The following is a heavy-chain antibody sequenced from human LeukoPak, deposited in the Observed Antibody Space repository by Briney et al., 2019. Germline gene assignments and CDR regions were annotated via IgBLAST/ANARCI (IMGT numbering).Heavy chain of an antibody. CDR1: GFTVSSYY. CDR2: IYSGGST. Sequence: GGSLRLSCAASGFTVSSYYMSWVRQAPGKGLEGVALIYSGGSTYYADSVKGRFTISRDNSKNTLYLQMNSLRAEDTAVYYCARESGYSSSWYASQFDYWGQGTLVTVSS. J-gene: IGHJ4*02. D-gene: IGHD6-13*01. CDR3: ARESGYSSSWYASQFDY. V-gene: IGHV3-66*01.